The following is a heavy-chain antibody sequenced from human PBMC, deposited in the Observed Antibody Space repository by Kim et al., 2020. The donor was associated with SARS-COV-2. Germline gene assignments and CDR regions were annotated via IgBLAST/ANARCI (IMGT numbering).Heavy chain of an antibody. CDR1: GFTFDDYA. CDR2: ISWNSGSI. V-gene: IGHV3-9*01. CDR3: AKAKTYYYDSSGDAFDI. Sequence: GGSLRLSCAASGFTFDDYAMHWVRQAPGKGLEWVSGISWNSGSIGYADSVKGRFTISRDNAKNSLYLQMNSLRAEDTALYYCAKAKTYYYDSSGDAFDIWGQGTMVTVSS. D-gene: IGHD3-22*01. J-gene: IGHJ3*02.